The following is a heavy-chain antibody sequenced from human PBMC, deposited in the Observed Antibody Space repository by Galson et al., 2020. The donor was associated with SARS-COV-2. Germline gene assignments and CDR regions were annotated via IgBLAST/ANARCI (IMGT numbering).Heavy chain of an antibody. CDR1: GGSFSGYY. CDR3: ARVKTAVSSWYYRSRAGSLPKPFDI. CDR2: INHSGST. D-gene: IGHD6-13*01. V-gene: IGHV4-34*01. Sequence: SETLSLTCAVYGGSFSGYYWSWIRQPPGKGLEWIGEINHSGSTNYNPSLKSRVTISVDTSKNQFSLKLSPVTAADTAVYYCARVKTAVSSWYYRSRAGSLPKPFDIWGQGTMVTVSS. J-gene: IGHJ3*02.